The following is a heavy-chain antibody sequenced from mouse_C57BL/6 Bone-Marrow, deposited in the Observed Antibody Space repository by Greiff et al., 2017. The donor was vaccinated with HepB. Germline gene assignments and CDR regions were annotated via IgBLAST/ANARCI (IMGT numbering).Heavy chain of an antibody. CDR2: IRNKANGYTT. CDR3: ARDGGWYHYFDY. CDR1: GFTFTDYY. D-gene: IGHD2-1*01. V-gene: IGHV7-3*01. Sequence: EVQGVESGGGLVQPGGSLSLSCAASGFTFTDYYMSWVRQPPGKALEWLGFIRNKANGYTTEYSASVKGRFTISRDNSQSILYLQMNALRAEDSATYYCARDGGWYHYFDYWGQGTTLTVSS. J-gene: IGHJ2*01.